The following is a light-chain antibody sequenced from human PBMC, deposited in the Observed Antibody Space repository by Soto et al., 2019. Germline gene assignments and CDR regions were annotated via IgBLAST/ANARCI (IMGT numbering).Light chain of an antibody. CDR3: QQLNSFPIP. V-gene: IGKV1-9*01. Sequence: IQLTQSPSSLSASVGDRVTISCRASQGIANFLAWYQQKPGKAPKLLIYGASTLQSGVPSRFSGSGSGTDFTLTISSLQPADFSTYYCQQLNSFPIPCGPGTKVDIK. CDR1: QGIANF. CDR2: GAS. J-gene: IGKJ3*01.